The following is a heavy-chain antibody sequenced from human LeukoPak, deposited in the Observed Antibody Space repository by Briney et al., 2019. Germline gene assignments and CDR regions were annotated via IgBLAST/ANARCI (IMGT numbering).Heavy chain of an antibody. Sequence: SETLSLTCAVSGGSISSGGYSWSWIRQPPGKGLEWIGYIYHSGSTYYNPSLESRVTISVDRSKNQFSLKLSSVTAADTAVYYCARVSLTGFDYWGQGTLVTVSS. V-gene: IGHV4-30-2*01. CDR1: GGSISSGGYS. D-gene: IGHD2/OR15-2a*01. CDR3: ARVSLTGFDY. J-gene: IGHJ4*02. CDR2: IYHSGST.